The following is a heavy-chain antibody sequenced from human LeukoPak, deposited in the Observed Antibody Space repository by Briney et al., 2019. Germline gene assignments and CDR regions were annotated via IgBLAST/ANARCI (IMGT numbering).Heavy chain of an antibody. CDR2: IIPIFGTA. D-gene: IGHD3-22*01. CDR3: ASALYYYDSSGYQDRPNDY. V-gene: IGHV1-69*05. Sequence: SVKVSCKASGGTFSSYAISWVRQAPGQGLEWIGGIIPIFGTANYAQKFQGRVTITTDESTSTAYMELSSLRSEDTAVYYCASALYYYDSSGYQDRPNDYWGQGTLVTVSS. CDR1: GGTFSSYA. J-gene: IGHJ4*02.